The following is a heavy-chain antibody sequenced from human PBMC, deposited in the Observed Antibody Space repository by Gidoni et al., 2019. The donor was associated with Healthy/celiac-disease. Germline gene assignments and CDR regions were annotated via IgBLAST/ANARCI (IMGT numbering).Heavy chain of an antibody. D-gene: IGHD1-1*01. CDR1: GFTFDDYA. J-gene: IGHJ5*02. V-gene: IGHV3-9*01. Sequence: DVQLVDSGGGLVQPGRSLRLSCAASGFTFDDYAMHWVRQAPGKGLEWVSGISWNSGSIGYADSVKGRFTISRDNAKNSLYLQMNSLRAEDTALYYCAKAKGYYNWFDPWGQGTLVTVSS. CDR2: ISWNSGSI. CDR3: AKAKGYYNWFDP.